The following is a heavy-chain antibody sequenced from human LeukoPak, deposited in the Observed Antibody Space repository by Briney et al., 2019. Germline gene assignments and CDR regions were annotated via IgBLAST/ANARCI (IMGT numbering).Heavy chain of an antibody. J-gene: IGHJ3*02. Sequence: VASVKVSCKASGYTFTGYYIHWVRQAPGQGLEWMGIINPSDGTTSYAQKFRGRVTLTRDTSTSTVYMELSSLRSEDTAVYYCARGRGAGARGDAFDIWGQGTMVTVSS. CDR3: ARGRGAGARGDAFDI. V-gene: IGHV1-46*01. CDR2: INPSDGTT. D-gene: IGHD1-26*01. CDR1: GYTFTGYY.